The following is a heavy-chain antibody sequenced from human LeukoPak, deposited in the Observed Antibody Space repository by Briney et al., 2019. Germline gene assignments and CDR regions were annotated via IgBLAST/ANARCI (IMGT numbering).Heavy chain of an antibody. CDR2: IYYSGST. V-gene: IGHV4-59*08. D-gene: IGHD6-13*01. J-gene: IGHJ4*02. CDR3: ARHSEQQLDYFDY. CDR1: GGSFSGYY. Sequence: SETLSLTCAVYGGSFSGYYWSWIRQPPGKGLEWIGYIYYSGSTNYNPSLKSRVTISVDTSKNQFSLKLSSVTAADTAVYYCARHSEQQLDYFDYWGQGTLVTVSS.